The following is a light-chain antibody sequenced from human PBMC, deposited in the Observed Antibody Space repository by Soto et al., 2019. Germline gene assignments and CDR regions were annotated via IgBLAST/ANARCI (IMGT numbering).Light chain of an antibody. CDR1: SSDVGGYNY. V-gene: IGLV2-14*01. CDR3: SSYTSSISYV. CDR2: DVS. J-gene: IGLJ1*01. Sequence: SVLTQPASVSGSPGQSITISCTGTSSDVGGYNYVSWYQQHPGKAPKLMICDVSSRPSGVSNRFSGSKSGNTASLTISGLQAEDEADYYCSSYTSSISYVFGTGTKLTVL.